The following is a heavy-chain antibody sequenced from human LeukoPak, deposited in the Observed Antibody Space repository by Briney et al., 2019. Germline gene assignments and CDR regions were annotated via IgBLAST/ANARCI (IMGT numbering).Heavy chain of an antibody. CDR3: ACTQRSGRYYGDY. CDR1: GGSISSSSYY. D-gene: IGHD1-26*01. V-gene: IGHV4-39*01. CDR2: IYYSGST. J-gene: IGHJ4*02. Sequence: PSETLSLTCTVSGGSISSSSYYWGWIRQPPGKGLEWIGSIYYSGSTYYNPSLKSRVTISVDTSKNQFSLKLSSVTAADTAVYYCACTQRSGRYYGDYWGQGTLVTVSS.